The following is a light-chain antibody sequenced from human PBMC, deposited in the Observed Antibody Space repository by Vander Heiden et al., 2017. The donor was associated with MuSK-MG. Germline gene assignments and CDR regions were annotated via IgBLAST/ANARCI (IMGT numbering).Light chain of an antibody. CDR2: LGS. CDR1: QRLLHSDGYNY. CDR3: MQTLHFPYT. J-gene: IGKJ2*01. Sequence: VIPQSPLSLPVTPGEPAPISCRSSQRLLHSDGYNYLAWYLQKPGQSPQVLIYLGSDRASGVPDRFSASGSGTDFTLKISRVEAEDVGVYYCMQTLHFPYTFGQGTKLEIK. V-gene: IGKV2-28*01.